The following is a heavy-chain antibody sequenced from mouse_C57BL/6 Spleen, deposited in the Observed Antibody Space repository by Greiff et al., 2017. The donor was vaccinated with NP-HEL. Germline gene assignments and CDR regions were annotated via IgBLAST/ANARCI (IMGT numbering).Heavy chain of an antibody. J-gene: IGHJ3*01. Sequence: EVKLMESGGGLVKPGGSLKLSCAASGFTFSDYGMHWVRQAPEKGLEWVAYISSGSSTTYYADTVKGRFTISKDNAKNTLFLHMTSLTSEDAAMYYCARDLSWFAYWGQGTLVTVSA. CDR2: ISSGSSTT. CDR1: GFTFSDYG. CDR3: ARDLSWFAY. V-gene: IGHV5-17*01.